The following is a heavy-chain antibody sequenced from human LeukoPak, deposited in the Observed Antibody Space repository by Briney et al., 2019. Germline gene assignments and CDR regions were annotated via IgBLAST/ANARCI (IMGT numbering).Heavy chain of an antibody. J-gene: IGHJ4*02. CDR2: IKQDGSEK. Sequence: WGSLRLSCAASGFTFSSYWMSWVRQAPGKGLEWVANIKQDGSEKYYVDSVKGRFTISRDNAKNSLYLQMNSLRAEDTAVYYCARDRGSYSTRLFDYWGQGTLVTVSS. D-gene: IGHD1-26*01. CDR3: ARDRGSYSTRLFDY. CDR1: GFTFSSYW. V-gene: IGHV3-7*03.